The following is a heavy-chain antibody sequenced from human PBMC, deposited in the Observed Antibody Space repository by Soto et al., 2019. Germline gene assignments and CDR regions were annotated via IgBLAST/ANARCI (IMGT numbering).Heavy chain of an antibody. CDR1: GFTFSSYG. CDR2: IWYDGSNK. Sequence: QVQLVESGGGVVQPGRSLRLSCAASGFTFSSYGMHWVRQAQGKGLEWVAVIWYDGSNKYYADSVKGRFTISRDNSKNTLYLQMNSLRAEDTAVYYCARNGGLRAAAAYFQHWGQGTLVIVSS. V-gene: IGHV3-33*01. D-gene: IGHD6-13*01. CDR3: ARNGGLRAAAAYFQH. J-gene: IGHJ1*01.